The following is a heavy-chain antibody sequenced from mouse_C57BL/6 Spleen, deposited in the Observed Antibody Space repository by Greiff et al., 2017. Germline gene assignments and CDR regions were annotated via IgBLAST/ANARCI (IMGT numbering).Heavy chain of an antibody. CDR3: ARRAYGYDTVYFDY. CDR2: ILPGSGST. CDR1: GYTFTGYW. Sequence: QVQLQQSGAELMKPGASVKLSCKATGYTFTGYWIEWVKQRPGHGLEWIGEILPGSGSTNYNEKFKGKAIFTADTSSNTASMQPSSLTTEDSAIYYCARRAYGYDTVYFDYWGQGTTLTVSS. V-gene: IGHV1-9*01. J-gene: IGHJ2*01. D-gene: IGHD2-2*01.